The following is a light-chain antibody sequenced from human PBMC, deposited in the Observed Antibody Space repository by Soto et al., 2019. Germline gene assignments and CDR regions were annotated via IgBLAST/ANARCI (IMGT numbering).Light chain of an antibody. J-gene: IGLJ1*01. CDR1: SRYVGAYNY. CDR2: DVN. CDR3: SSYTTSSSYV. Sequence: QSVLTQPASVSGSPGQSIAISCSGTSRYVGAYNYVSWYQQHSGKAPKLMIYDVNYRPSGISDRFSASKSGNTATLTISRLQAEDEADYYCSSYTTSSSYVFGSGTKVTVL. V-gene: IGLV2-14*01.